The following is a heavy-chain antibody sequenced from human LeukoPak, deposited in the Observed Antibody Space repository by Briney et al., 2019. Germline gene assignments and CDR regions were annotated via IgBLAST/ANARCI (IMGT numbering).Heavy chain of an antibody. D-gene: IGHD2-21*01. CDR1: GDSISYESYY. J-gene: IGHJ5*02. Sequence: PSQTLSLTCAVSGDSISYESYYWNWIRQAPGKGPEWIGNIYRGRTRLNPSLTGRVAISVDMSKSQVSLSLTSVTAADTAIYYCAGEGEYGDSYSWGQGALVIVSA. CDR2: IYRGRT. V-gene: IGHV4-30-2*01. CDR3: AGEGEYGDSYS.